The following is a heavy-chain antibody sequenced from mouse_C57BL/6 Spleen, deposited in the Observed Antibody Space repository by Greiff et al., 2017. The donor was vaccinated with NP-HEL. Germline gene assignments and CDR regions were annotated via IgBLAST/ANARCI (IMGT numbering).Heavy chain of an antibody. CDR3: ARSRREGSMDY. CDR1: GYTFTSYW. CDR2: IDPSDSET. V-gene: IGHV1-52*01. D-gene: IGHD3-3*01. Sequence: QVQLKQPGAELVRPGSSVKLSCKASGYTFTSYWMHWVKQRPIQGLEWIGNIDPSDSETHYNQKFKDKATLTVDKSSSTAYMQLSSLTSEDSAVYYCARSRREGSMDYWGQGTSVTVSS. J-gene: IGHJ4*01.